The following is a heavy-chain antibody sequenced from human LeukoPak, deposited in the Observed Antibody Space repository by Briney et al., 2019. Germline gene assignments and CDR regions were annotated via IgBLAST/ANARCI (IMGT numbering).Heavy chain of an antibody. J-gene: IGHJ4*02. CDR2: MNPHSGKT. V-gene: IGHV1-8*01. CDR3: ARGVQVYYHNSGGLDY. CDR1: DYTFSTYD. D-gene: IGHD3-10*01. Sequence: ASVKVSCKASDYTFSTYDINWVRQATGQGLEWMGWMNPHSGKTGYAQKFQGRISMTRNTSITTVYMELSSLTSEDAAVYYCARGVQVYYHNSGGLDYWGQGTLVTVSS.